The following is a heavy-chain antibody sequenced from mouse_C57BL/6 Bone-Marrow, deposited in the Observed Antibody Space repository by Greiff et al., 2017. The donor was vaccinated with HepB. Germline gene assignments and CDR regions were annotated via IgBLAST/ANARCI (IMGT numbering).Heavy chain of an antibody. V-gene: IGHV1-64*01. J-gene: IGHJ3*01. CDR1: GYTFTSYW. D-gene: IGHD1-1*01. CDR2: IHPNSGST. CDR3: AREDYYGSSLWFAY. Sequence: VKLQQPGAELVKPGASVKLSCKASGYTFTSYWMHWVKQRPGQGLEWIGMIHPNSGSTNYNEKFKSKATLTVDKSSSTAYMQLSSLTSEDSAVYYCAREDYYGSSLWFAYWGQGTLVTVSA.